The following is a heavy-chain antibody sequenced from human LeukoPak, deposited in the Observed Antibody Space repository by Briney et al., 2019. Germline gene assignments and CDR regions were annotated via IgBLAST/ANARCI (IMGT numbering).Heavy chain of an antibody. Sequence: PGGSLRLSCAASGFTFINFWMHWVRQAPGKGLVWVSRISKDGSTTNYADSVKGRFTVSRDNARNTLYLQMNSLTAEDTALYYCARGASSGFRIDYWGQGTLVTVSS. J-gene: IGHJ4*02. CDR2: ISKDGSTT. V-gene: IGHV3-74*01. CDR3: ARGASSGFRIDY. CDR1: GFTFINFW. D-gene: IGHD2-21*01.